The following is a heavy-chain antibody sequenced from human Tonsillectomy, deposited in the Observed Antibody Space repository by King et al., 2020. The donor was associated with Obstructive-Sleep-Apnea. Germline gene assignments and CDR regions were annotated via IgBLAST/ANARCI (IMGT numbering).Heavy chain of an antibody. CDR2: ISSSSSYI. D-gene: IGHD3-22*01. J-gene: IGHJ3*02. CDR1: GFTFSSYS. CDR3: ARDLAYYDSSGYSPTPDAFDI. Sequence: VQLVESGGGLVKPGGSLRLSCAASGFTFSSYSMNWVRQAPGKGLEWVSSISSSSSYIYYADSVKGRFTISRDNAKNSLYLQMNSLRAEDTAVDYCARDLAYYDSSGYSPTPDAFDIWGQGTGHRLF. V-gene: IGHV3-21*01.